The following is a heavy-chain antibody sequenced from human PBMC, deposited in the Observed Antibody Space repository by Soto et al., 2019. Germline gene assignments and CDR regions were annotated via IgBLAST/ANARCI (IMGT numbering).Heavy chain of an antibody. Sequence: SETLSLTCTVSGGSISSCYWSWIRQPPGKGLEWIGYIYYSGSTNYNPSLKSRVTISVDTSKNQFSLKLSSVTAADTAVYYCARERGYYYGSGSYRSTDAFDIWGQGTMVTVSS. D-gene: IGHD3-10*01. V-gene: IGHV4-59*01. CDR2: IYYSGST. CDR3: ARERGYYYGSGSYRSTDAFDI. CDR1: GGSISSCY. J-gene: IGHJ3*02.